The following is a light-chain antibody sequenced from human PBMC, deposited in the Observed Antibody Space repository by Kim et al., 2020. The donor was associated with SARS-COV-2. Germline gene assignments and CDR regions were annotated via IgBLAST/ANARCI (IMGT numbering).Light chain of an antibody. J-gene: IGKJ1*01. CDR2: GAS. V-gene: IGKV3-20*01. CDR1: QSVSSSY. Sequence: EIVLTQSPGTLSLSPGERATLSCRASQSVSSSYLAWYQQKPGQAPRVLIYGASSRATGIPDRFSGSGSGTDFTLTISRLEPEGFAVYYCQQYGSSPWTFGQGNKVDIK. CDR3: QQYGSSPWT.